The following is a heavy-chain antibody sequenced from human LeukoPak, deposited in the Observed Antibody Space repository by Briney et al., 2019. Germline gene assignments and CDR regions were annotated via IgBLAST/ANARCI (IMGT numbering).Heavy chain of an antibody. Sequence: GGSLRLSCAASRFIFSNYAMNWVRQAPGKGLEWVSVISGSGGRTYYIDSVKGRFTISRDNSKNTLYLQMNSLRDDDTAVYYCAKGRGYGDYGSTFEYWGQGTLATVSS. CDR2: ISGSGGRT. CDR3: AKGRGYGDYGSTFEY. J-gene: IGHJ4*02. D-gene: IGHD4-17*01. CDR1: RFIFSNYA. V-gene: IGHV3-23*01.